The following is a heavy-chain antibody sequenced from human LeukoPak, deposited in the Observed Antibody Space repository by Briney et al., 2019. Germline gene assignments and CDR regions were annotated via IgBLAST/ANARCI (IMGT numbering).Heavy chain of an antibody. CDR2: INHSGST. V-gene: IGHV4-34*01. CDR1: GGSFSGYY. D-gene: IGHD3-16*01. CDR3: ARRRGRDKPRNSPWFDP. Sequence: SETLSLTCAVYGGSFSGYYWSWIRQPPGMGLEWIGEINHSGSTNYNPSLKSRVTISVDTSKNQFSLKLSSVTAADTAVYYCARRRGRDKPRNSPWFDPWGQGTLVTVSS. J-gene: IGHJ5*02.